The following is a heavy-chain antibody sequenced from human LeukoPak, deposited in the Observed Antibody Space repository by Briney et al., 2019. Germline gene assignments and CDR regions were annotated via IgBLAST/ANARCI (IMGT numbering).Heavy chain of an antibody. Sequence: GGSLRLSCAASGFTFSSYTMSWVRQAPGKGLEWVSGVSGSGGNIHYADPVKGRFTISRDNSENTLYLQMNSLRAEDAAVYYCARDGPAVPGQSRAFDVWGQGTMVTVSS. D-gene: IGHD3-10*01. J-gene: IGHJ3*01. CDR1: GFTFSSYT. CDR3: ARDGPAVPGQSRAFDV. V-gene: IGHV3-23*01. CDR2: VSGSGGNI.